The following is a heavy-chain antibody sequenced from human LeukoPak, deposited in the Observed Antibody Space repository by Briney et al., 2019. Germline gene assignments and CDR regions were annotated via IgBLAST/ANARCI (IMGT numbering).Heavy chain of an antibody. CDR1: GYSISSGYY. CDR3: AGGGVVRAPGDAFDI. CDR2: IYHSGST. D-gene: IGHD2-15*01. V-gene: IGHV4-38-2*01. J-gene: IGHJ3*02. Sequence: SETLSLTCAVSGYSISSGYYWGWIRQPPGKGLEWIGSIYHSGSTYYNPSLKSRVTISADTSKNQFSLKLSSVTAADTAVYHCAGGGVVRAPGDAFDIWGQGTMVTVFS.